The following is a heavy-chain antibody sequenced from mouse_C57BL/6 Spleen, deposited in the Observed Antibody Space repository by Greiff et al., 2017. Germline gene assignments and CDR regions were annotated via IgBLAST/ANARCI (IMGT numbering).Heavy chain of an antibody. CDR1: GFTFSSYA. J-gene: IGHJ4*01. CDR2: ISDGGSYT. V-gene: IGHV5-4*01. Sequence: EVQLVESGGGLVKPGGSLKLSCAASGFTFSSYAMSWVRQTPEKRLEWVATISDGGSYTYYPDNVKGRFPISRDNAKNNLYLQMSHLKSEDTAMYYCARDEDYGGDYYAMDYWGQGTSVTVSS. CDR3: ARDEDYGGDYYAMDY. D-gene: IGHD1-1*02.